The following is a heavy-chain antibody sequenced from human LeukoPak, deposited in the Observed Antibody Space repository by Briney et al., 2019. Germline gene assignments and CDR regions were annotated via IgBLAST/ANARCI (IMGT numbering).Heavy chain of an antibody. V-gene: IGHV1-2*06. CDR3: ARVDTAMGSFYYYYYYMDV. Sequence: ASVKVSRKASGYTFTGYYMHWVRQAPGQGLEWMGRINPNSGGTNYAQKFQGRVTMTRDTSISTAYMELSRLRSDDTAVYYCARVDTAMGSFYYYYYYMDVWGKGTTVTVSS. J-gene: IGHJ6*03. CDR2: INPNSGGT. CDR1: GYTFTGYY. D-gene: IGHD5-18*01.